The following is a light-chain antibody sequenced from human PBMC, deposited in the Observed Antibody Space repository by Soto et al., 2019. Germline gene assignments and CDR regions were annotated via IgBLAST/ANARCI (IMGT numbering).Light chain of an antibody. CDR3: QQYGSSRIT. CDR2: GAS. CDR1: QSVSSSY. V-gene: IGKV3-20*01. Sequence: EIVLTQSPGTLCLSPGERATLSCRASQSVSSSYLAWYQQKPGQAPRLLIYGASSRATGIPDRFSGSGSGTDFTLTISRLEPEDFAVYYCQQYGSSRITFGQGTRLEIK. J-gene: IGKJ5*01.